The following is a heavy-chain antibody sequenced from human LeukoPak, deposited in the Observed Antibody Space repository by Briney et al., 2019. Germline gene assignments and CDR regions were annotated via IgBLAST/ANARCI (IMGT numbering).Heavy chain of an antibody. Sequence: GESLKISCKGSGYSFTSYWITWVRQLPGKGLEWMGWIDPSDSYTNYSPSFQGHVTISADKSISTAYLQWSSLMASDTAMYYCARLVVPGAPFDYWGQGTLVTVSS. V-gene: IGHV5-10-1*01. J-gene: IGHJ4*02. CDR1: GYSFTSYW. CDR3: ARLVVPGAPFDY. CDR2: IDPSDSYT. D-gene: IGHD2-21*01.